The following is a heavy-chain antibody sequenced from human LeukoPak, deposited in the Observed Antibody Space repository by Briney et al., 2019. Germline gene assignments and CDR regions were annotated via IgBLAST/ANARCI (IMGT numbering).Heavy chain of an antibody. D-gene: IGHD2-21*02. CDR2: IYYSGST. J-gene: IGHJ4*02. V-gene: IGHV4-39*07. CDR1: GGSISSSSYY. Sequence: SETLSLTCTVSGGSISSSSYYWGWIRQPPGKGLEWIGSIYYSGSTSYNPSLKSRVTISVDTSKNQFSLKVSSVTAADTAVYYCARGYCGGTCYRFDCWGQGTLVTVSS. CDR3: ARGYCGGTCYRFDC.